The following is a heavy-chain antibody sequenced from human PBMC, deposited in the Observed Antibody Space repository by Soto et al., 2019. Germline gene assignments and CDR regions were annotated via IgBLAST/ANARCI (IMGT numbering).Heavy chain of an antibody. D-gene: IGHD3-9*01. CDR3: ARVIKGYDIVTGYSTKDNWFDP. CDR2: IYYSGST. CDR1: GGSISSGGYY. Sequence: SETLSLTCTVSGGSISSGGYYWSWIRQHPGTGLEWIGYIYYSGSTYYNPSLKSRVTISVDTSKNQFSLKLSSVTAADTAVYYCARVIKGYDIVTGYSTKDNWFDPWGQGTLVTVSS. V-gene: IGHV4-31*03. J-gene: IGHJ5*02.